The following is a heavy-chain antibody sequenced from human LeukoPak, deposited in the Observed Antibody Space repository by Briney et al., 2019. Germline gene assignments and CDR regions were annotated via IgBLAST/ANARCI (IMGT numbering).Heavy chain of an antibody. Sequence: GGSLRLSCAASGFTFSSYSMNWVRQAPGKGLEWVSSISSSSSYIYYADSVKGRFTISRDNAKNSLYLQMNSLRAEDTAVYYCARDATLRKYYYDSSGYNGVYWGQGTLVTVSS. CDR3: ARDATLRKYYYDSSGYNGVY. V-gene: IGHV3-21*01. J-gene: IGHJ4*02. D-gene: IGHD3-22*01. CDR2: ISSSSSYI. CDR1: GFTFSSYS.